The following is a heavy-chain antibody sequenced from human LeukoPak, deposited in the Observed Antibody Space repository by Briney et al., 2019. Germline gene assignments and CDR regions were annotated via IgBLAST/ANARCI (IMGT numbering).Heavy chain of an antibody. J-gene: IGHJ3*02. V-gene: IGHV3-21*01. Sequence: GGSLRLSCAASGFTFSTYSLNWVRQAPGEGLEWVSSISSSSTYIYYADSVKGRFTISRDNAKNSLYLQMNSLRAEDTAVYYCARATYYDSSSAFDIWGQGTMVTVSS. D-gene: IGHD3-22*01. CDR2: ISSSSTYI. CDR3: ARATYYDSSSAFDI. CDR1: GFTFSTYS.